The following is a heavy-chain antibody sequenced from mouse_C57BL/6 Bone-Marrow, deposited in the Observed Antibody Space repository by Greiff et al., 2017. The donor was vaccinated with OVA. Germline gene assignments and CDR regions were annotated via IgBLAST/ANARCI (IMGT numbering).Heavy chain of an antibody. CDR1: GYTFTSYW. CDR2: INPSNGGT. J-gene: IGHJ1*03. D-gene: IGHD1-1*01. V-gene: IGHV1-53*01. CDR3: ASGSTYWYFDV. Sequence: QVQLQQPGTELVKPGASGYTFTSYWMHWVKQRPGQGLEWIGNINPSNGGTNYNEKFKSKATLTVDKSSSTAYMQLSSLTSEDSAVYYCASGSTYWYFDVWGTGTTVTVSS.